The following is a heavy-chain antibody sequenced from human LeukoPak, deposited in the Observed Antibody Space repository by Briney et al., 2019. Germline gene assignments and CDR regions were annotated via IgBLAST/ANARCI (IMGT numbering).Heavy chain of an antibody. CDR3: ARVGSLAAAGTPDY. V-gene: IGHV3-48*04. CDR1: GFTFSSYD. J-gene: IGHJ4*02. Sequence: GGSLRLSCAASGFTFSSYDMNWVRQAPGKGLEWLSYISDTSDTIYYADSVEGRFTISRDNAKNSLSLQVNSLRADDTAVYYCARVGSLAAAGTPDYWGQGTLVTVSS. D-gene: IGHD6-13*01. CDR2: ISDTSDTI.